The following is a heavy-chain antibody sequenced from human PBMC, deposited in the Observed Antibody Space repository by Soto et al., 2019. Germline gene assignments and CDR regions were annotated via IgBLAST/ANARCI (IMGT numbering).Heavy chain of an antibody. CDR3: ARDGTKRGSWFDP. V-gene: IGHV3-11*01. J-gene: IGHJ5*02. CDR2: ISNTASTI. D-gene: IGHD3-10*01. CDR1: GFTFSDYH. Sequence: QVQLVESGGGLVKPGGSLRLSCAASGFTFSDYHMSWIRQAPGKGLEWVSYISNTASTINYADSVKARFAISRDNAKNSVYLQMNSLRAEDTAVYYCARDGTKRGSWFDPWGQGPLVTVSS.